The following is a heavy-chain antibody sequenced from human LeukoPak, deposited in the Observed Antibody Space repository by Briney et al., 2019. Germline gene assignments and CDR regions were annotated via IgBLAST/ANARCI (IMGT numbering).Heavy chain of an antibody. D-gene: IGHD3-10*01. Sequence: PGGSLRLSCAASGFTFSSYSMNWVRQAPGKGLEWVSSISSSSSYIYYADSVKGRSTISRDNAKNSLYLQMNSLRAEDTAVYYCAKDFLRSMDVWGKGTTVTVSS. CDR2: ISSSSSYI. V-gene: IGHV3-21*04. CDR3: AKDFLRSMDV. J-gene: IGHJ6*03. CDR1: GFTFSSYS.